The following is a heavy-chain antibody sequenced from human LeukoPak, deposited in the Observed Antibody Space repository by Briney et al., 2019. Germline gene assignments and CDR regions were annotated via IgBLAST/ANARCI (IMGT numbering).Heavy chain of an antibody. CDR2: IRSDGSSI. V-gene: IGHV3-30*02. J-gene: IGHJ4*02. Sequence: GGSLRLSCAASGFSFSDFGMHWIRQAPGKGLEWVTLIRSDGSSIYYADSVKGRFTISRDNSRNTLYLQMNSLRVEDTAAYYCAKDRDEYGNDCWGQGILVTVS. D-gene: IGHD4-11*01. CDR3: AKDRDEYGNDC. CDR1: GFSFSDFG.